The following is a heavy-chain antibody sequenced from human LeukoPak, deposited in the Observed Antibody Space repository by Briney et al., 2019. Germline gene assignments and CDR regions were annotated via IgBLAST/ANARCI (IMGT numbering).Heavy chain of an antibody. CDR3: AKGLVLMVYAKENWFDP. CDR2: ISYDGSNK. Sequence: GGSLRLSCAASGFTFSSYGMHWVRQAPGKGLEWVAVISYDGSNKYYADSVKGRFTISRDNSKNTLYLQMNSLRAEDTAVYYCAKGLVLMVYAKENWFDPWGQGTLVTVS. CDR1: GFTFSSYG. J-gene: IGHJ5*02. V-gene: IGHV3-30*18. D-gene: IGHD2-8*01.